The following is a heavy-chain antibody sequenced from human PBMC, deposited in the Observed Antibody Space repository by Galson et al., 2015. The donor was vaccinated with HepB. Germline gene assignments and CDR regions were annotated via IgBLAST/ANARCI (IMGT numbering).Heavy chain of an antibody. Sequence: SVKVSCKASGYTFTSYGISWVRQAPGQGLEWMGWISAYNGNTNYAQKLQGRVTMTTDTSTSTAYMELRSLRSDDTAVYYCASSPGFLEWTLPGYWGQGTLVTVSS. V-gene: IGHV1-18*01. CDR3: ASSPGFLEWTLPGY. J-gene: IGHJ4*02. CDR1: GYTFTSYG. CDR2: ISAYNGNT. D-gene: IGHD3-3*01.